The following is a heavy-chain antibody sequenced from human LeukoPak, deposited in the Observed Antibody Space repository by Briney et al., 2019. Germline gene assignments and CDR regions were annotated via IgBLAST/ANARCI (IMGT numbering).Heavy chain of an antibody. CDR2: IYYSGST. CDR1: GGSIRSYY. V-gene: IGHV4-59*01. J-gene: IGHJ6*03. D-gene: IGHD1-14*01. CDR3: ARNHQGRTYYYYYYYLDV. Sequence: SETLSLTCTVSGGSIRSYYWSWIRQPPGKGLEWIGYIYYSGSTNYNPSLKSRVTISVDTSKNQFSLKLSSVTAADTAVYYCARNHQGRTYYYYYYYLDVWGKGTTVTVSS.